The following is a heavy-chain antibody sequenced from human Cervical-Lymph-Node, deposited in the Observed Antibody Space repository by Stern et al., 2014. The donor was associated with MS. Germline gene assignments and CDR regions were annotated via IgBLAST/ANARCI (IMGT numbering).Heavy chain of an antibody. CDR2: IYIGDSET. J-gene: IGHJ4*02. D-gene: IGHD3-16*02. Sequence: EVQLVESGAEVKKPGESLKISCKGSGYSFTTYWIGWVRQIPGKGLEWMGIIYIGDSETKYSPSFQGQVTISADMSISTAYLQWDSLQASDSAMYFCARSSRDVWGSYRNFDYWGQGTLVTVSS. CDR3: ARSSRDVWGSYRNFDY. V-gene: IGHV5-51*01. CDR1: GYSFTTYW.